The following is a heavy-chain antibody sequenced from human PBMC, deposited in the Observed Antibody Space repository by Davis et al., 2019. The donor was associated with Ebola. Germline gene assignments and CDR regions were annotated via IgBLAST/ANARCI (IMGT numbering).Heavy chain of an antibody. V-gene: IGHV4-34*01. CDR1: GGSFSGYY. J-gene: IGHJ3*02. D-gene: IGHD5-18*01. Sequence: PSETLSLTCAVYGGSFSGYYWGWIRQPPGKGLEWIGEINHSGSTNYNPSLKSRVTISVDTSKNQFSLKLSSVTAADTAVYYCARGGSAWIQLWLRAFDIWGQGTMVTVSS. CDR3: ARGGSAWIQLWLRAFDI. CDR2: INHSGST.